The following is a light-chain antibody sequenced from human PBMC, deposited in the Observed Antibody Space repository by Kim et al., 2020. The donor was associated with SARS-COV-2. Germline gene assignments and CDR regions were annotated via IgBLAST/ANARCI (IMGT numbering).Light chain of an antibody. V-gene: IGKV3-15*01. CDR3: QQYNNWPPWT. J-gene: IGKJ1*01. CDR1: LSVSSN. CDR2: GAS. Sequence: SPGERAPHSGRASLSVSSNLAWYQQKPGQAPRLLIYGASTRATGITARFSGSGSGTEFTLTISSLQSEDFAVYYCQQYNNWPPWTFGQGTKVDIK.